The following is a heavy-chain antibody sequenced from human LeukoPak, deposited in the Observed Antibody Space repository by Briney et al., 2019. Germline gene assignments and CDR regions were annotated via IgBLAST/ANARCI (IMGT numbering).Heavy chain of an antibody. CDR2: INHSGST. V-gene: IGHV4-34*01. D-gene: IGHD4-23*01. J-gene: IGHJ4*02. CDR3: ARGSDYGGNPVGSYFDY. Sequence: PSETLSLTCAVYGGSFSGYYWSWIRQPPGKGLERIGEINHSGSTNYNPSLKSRVTISVDTSKNQFSLKLSSVTAADTAVYYCARGSDYGGNPVGSYFDYWGQGTLVTVSS. CDR1: GGSFSGYY.